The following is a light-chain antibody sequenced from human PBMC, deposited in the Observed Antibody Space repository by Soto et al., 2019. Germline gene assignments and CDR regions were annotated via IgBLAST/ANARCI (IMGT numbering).Light chain of an antibody. V-gene: IGKV3-20*01. CDR1: QSVSSF. CDR2: GAS. CDR3: QKYGNSTPFP. J-gene: IGKJ3*01. Sequence: EIVLTQSPGILSLSPGERATLSCRANQSVSSFLAWYQQKPGQAPRLLIYGASNRATGIPDRFSGSGSETDFTLTISRLEPEDFAVYYCQKYGNSTPFPFGPGTKVDIK.